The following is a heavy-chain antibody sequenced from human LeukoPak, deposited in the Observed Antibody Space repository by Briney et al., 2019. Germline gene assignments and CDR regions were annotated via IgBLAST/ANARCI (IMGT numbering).Heavy chain of an antibody. Sequence: SVKVSCKASGGTFSSYAISWVRQAPGQGLEWMGGIIPIFGTANYAQKFQGRVTITTDESTSTAYMELSSLRSEDTAVYYCARDYYGSGSYEHYYYYYMDVWGKGTTATVSS. CDR2: IIPIFGTA. J-gene: IGHJ6*03. D-gene: IGHD3-10*01. V-gene: IGHV1-69*05. CDR3: ARDYYGSGSYEHYYYYYMDV. CDR1: GGTFSSYA.